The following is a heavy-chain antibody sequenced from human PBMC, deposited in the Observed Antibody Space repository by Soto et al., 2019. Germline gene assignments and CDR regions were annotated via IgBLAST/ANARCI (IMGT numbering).Heavy chain of an antibody. CDR2: IIPISGTA. CDR3: ARDRGHCSSTTCYTNFYGMGV. Sequence: SVKVSCKPSGGTFSGYTLTWVRQAPGQGLQWMGGIIPISGTANYAQKFQGRVRITADKFTSTVYMELSSLTSEDTAVYYCARDRGHCSSTTCYTNFYGMGVWGQGTTVTVSS. D-gene: IGHD2-2*02. CDR1: GGTFSGYT. J-gene: IGHJ6*02. V-gene: IGHV1-69*06.